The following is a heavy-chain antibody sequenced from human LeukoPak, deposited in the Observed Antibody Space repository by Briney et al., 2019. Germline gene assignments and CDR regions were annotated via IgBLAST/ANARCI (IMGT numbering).Heavy chain of an antibody. CDR1: GYTFTGYY. CDR2: FDPEDGET. CDR3: ASGPPGFGLQNAEFDY. Sequence: ASVKVSCKASGYTFTGYYMHWVRQAPGKGLEWMGGFDPEDGETIYAQKFQGRVTMTEDTSTDTAYMELSSLRSEDTAVYYCASGPPGFGLQNAEFDYWGQGTLVTVSS. J-gene: IGHJ4*02. V-gene: IGHV1-24*01. D-gene: IGHD3-10*01.